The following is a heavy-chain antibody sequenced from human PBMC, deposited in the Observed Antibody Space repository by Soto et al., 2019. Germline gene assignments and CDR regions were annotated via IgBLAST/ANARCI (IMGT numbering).Heavy chain of an antibody. CDR3: ARVRTGNWYFDL. CDR2: INSDGSTT. CDR1: GFTFSGYW. J-gene: IGHJ2*01. V-gene: IGHV3-74*01. D-gene: IGHD1-1*01. Sequence: EVQLVESGGGLVQPGGSLRLSCAASGFTFSGYWMHWVRQAPGKGLVWVSRINSDGSTTSYADSVRGRFTISRDNAKNTLYLQMKSLRAEDTAVYYCARVRTGNWYFDLWGRGALVTVSS.